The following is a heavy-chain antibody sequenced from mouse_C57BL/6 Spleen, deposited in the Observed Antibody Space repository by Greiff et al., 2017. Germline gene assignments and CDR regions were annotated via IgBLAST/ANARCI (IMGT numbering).Heavy chain of an antibody. V-gene: IGHV1-42*01. J-gene: IGHJ2*01. CDR1: GYSFTGYY. CDR2: INPSTGGT. Sequence: EVKLQESGPELVKPGASVKISCKASGYSFTGYYMNWVKQSPEKSLEWIGEINPSTGGTTYNQKFKAKATLTVDKSSSTAYMQLKSLTSEDSAVYYCARSDYYGSSYGDYFDYWGQGTTLTVSS. D-gene: IGHD1-1*01. CDR3: ARSDYYGSSYGDYFDY.